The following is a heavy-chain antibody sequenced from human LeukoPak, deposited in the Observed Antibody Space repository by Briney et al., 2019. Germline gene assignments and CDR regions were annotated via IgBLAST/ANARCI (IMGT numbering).Heavy chain of an antibody. J-gene: IGHJ4*02. CDR2: ISGSGGST. V-gene: IGHV3-23*01. CDR3: AKPAWDIVVVPAAPLGY. Sequence: GGSLRLSCAASGFTFSSYAMSWVRQAPGEGLEWVSAISGSGGSTYYADSVKGRFTISRDNSKNTLYLQMNSLRAEDTAVYYCAKPAWDIVVVPAAPLGYWGQGTLVTVSS. CDR1: GFTFSSYA. D-gene: IGHD2-2*01.